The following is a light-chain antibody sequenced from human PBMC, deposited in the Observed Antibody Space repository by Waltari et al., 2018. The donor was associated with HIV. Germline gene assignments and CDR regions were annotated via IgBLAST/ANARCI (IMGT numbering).Light chain of an antibody. J-gene: IGKJ3*01. V-gene: IGKV1-39*01. CDR3: QQSYTSPT. Sequence: DIQMSQSPSSLSASVGDRVTITCRASQNINKYLNWYQQKPAQAPKMLIYTATTLQSGVPSRFSGSGSGTDFTLTIASLRPEDFAVYFCQQSYTSPTFGPGTTVDF. CDR1: QNINKY. CDR2: TAT.